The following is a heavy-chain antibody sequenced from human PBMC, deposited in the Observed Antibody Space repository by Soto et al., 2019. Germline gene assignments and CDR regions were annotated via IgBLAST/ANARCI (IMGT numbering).Heavy chain of an antibody. CDR2: IYYSGST. CDR3: ARDGGGATYFDY. V-gene: IGHV4-31*03. Sequence: SETLSLTCTVSGGSISSGGYYWSWIRQHPGKGLEWIGYIYYSGSTYYNPSLKSRVTISVDTSKNQFSLKLSSVTAADTAVYYCARDGGGATYFDYWGQGTLVTVSS. D-gene: IGHD1-26*01. J-gene: IGHJ4*02. CDR1: GGSISSGGYY.